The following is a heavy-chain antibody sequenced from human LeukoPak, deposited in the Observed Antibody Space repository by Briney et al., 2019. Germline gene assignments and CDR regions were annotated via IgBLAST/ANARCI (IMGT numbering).Heavy chain of an antibody. CDR3: ARVADSSPLVTGWYFDL. Sequence: ASVKVSCKASGYTFTSYGISWVRQAPGQGLEWMGWISAYNGNTNYAQKLQGRVTMTTDTSTSTAYMELRSLRSDDTAVYYCARVADSSPLVTGWYFDLWGRGTLVTVSS. J-gene: IGHJ2*01. D-gene: IGHD6-13*01. CDR2: ISAYNGNT. CDR1: GYTFTSYG. V-gene: IGHV1-18*01.